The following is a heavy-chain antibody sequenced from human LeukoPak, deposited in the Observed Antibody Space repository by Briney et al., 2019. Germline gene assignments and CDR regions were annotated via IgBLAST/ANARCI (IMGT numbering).Heavy chain of an antibody. Sequence: SETLSLTCTVSGASINSFYWSWIRRPPGKGLEWIGYIYYTGSTDCNPSLKSRVTISLDTSNNQFSLKMSSVTAADTAVYYCARGKDWFDPWGQGTLVTVSS. CDR1: GASINSFY. J-gene: IGHJ5*02. CDR2: IYYTGST. V-gene: IGHV4-59*01. CDR3: ARGKDWFDP.